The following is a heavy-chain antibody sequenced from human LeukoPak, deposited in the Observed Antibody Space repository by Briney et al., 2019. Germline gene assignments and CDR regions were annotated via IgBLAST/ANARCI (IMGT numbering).Heavy chain of an antibody. CDR3: ARESLVSDP. Sequence: NPSETLSLTCTVSGYSISSGYYWGWIRQPPGKGLEWIGSIYHSGSTYYNPSLKRRVTISVDTSKNQFSLKLSSVTAADTAVYYCARESLVSDPWGQGTLVTVSS. CDR1: GYSISSGYY. V-gene: IGHV4-38-2*02. D-gene: IGHD2-8*01. J-gene: IGHJ5*02. CDR2: IYHSGST.